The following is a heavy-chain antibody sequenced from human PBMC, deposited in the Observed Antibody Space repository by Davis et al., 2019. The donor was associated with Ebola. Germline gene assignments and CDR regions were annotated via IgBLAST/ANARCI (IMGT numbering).Heavy chain of an antibody. Sequence: SETLSLTCTVSGGSVSSGSYYWSWIRQPPGKGLEWIGYIYYSGSTNYNPSLKSRVTISVDTSKNQFSLKLSSVTAADTAVYYCARLDDYSFYFDYWGQGTLVTVSS. CDR3: ARLDDYSFYFDY. CDR2: IYYSGST. D-gene: IGHD4-11*01. V-gene: IGHV4-61*01. CDR1: GGSVSSGSYY. J-gene: IGHJ4*02.